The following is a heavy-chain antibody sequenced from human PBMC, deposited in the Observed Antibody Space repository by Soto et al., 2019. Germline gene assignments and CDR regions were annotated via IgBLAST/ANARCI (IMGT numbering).Heavy chain of an antibody. CDR1: GFTFSSYA. Sequence: EVQLLESGGGLVQPGGSLRLSCAASGFTFSSYAMSWVRQAPGKGLEWVSAISGSGGSTYYADSVKGRFTISRDNSKNTLYLQMNSLRAEDTAVYYCAKDQAVTTNYYYYYYGMDVWGQGTTVTVSS. D-gene: IGHD4-17*01. CDR2: ISGSGGST. CDR3: AKDQAVTTNYYYYYYGMDV. J-gene: IGHJ6*02. V-gene: IGHV3-23*01.